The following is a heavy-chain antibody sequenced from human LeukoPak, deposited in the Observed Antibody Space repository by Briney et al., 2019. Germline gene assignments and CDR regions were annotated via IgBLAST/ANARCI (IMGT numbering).Heavy chain of an antibody. Sequence: GESLKISCKGSGYSFTSYWISWVRQMPGKGLEWMGRIDPSDSYTNYSPSFQGHVTISADESISTAYLQWSSLKASDTAMYYCARPASGDLDYWGQGTLVTVSS. D-gene: IGHD4-17*01. J-gene: IGHJ4*02. V-gene: IGHV5-10-1*01. CDR2: IDPSDSYT. CDR3: ARPASGDLDY. CDR1: GYSFTSYW.